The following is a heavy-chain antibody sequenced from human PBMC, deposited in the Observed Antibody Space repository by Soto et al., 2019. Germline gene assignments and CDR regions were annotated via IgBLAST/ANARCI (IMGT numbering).Heavy chain of an antibody. Sequence: EVQLVESGGGLVQPGGSLRLSCAASGFTFSSYWMHWVRQVPGKGLLWVSRIDEYGSTINYADSVRGRFTISRDNARNTLYLEMNSLRAEDTALYYCTTDREMIVVVTMFDYWGQGTLVTVSS. CDR3: TTDREMIVVVTMFDY. CDR2: IDEYGSTI. J-gene: IGHJ4*02. CDR1: GFTFSSYW. V-gene: IGHV3-74*01. D-gene: IGHD3-22*01.